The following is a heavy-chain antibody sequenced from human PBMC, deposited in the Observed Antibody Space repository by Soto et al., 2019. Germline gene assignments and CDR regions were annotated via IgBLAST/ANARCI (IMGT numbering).Heavy chain of an antibody. CDR2: IYPGDSDT. CDR1: GYSFTSYW. V-gene: IGHV5-51*01. Sequence: PRGSLKISCKGSGYSFTSYWIGWVRQMPGKGLEWMGIIYPGDSDTRYSPSFQGQVTISADKSISTAYLQWSSLKASDTAMYYCARRTYSYGYDWYFDLWGRGTLVTVSS. D-gene: IGHD5-18*01. J-gene: IGHJ2*01. CDR3: ARRTYSYGYDWYFDL.